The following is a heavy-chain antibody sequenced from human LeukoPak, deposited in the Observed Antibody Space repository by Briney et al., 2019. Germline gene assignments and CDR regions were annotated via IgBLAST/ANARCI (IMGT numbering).Heavy chain of an antibody. CDR3: ARGYCSGGSCYLVAFDI. CDR2: ISSSSSYI. J-gene: IGHJ3*02. D-gene: IGHD2-15*01. V-gene: IGHV3-21*01. CDR1: GFTFSSYS. Sequence: PGGSLRLSCAASGFTFSSYSMNWVRQAPGKGLEWVSSISSSSSYIYYADSVKGRFTISRDNAKNSLYLQMNSLRAEDTAVYYCARGYCSGGSCYLVAFDIWGQGTMVTVSS.